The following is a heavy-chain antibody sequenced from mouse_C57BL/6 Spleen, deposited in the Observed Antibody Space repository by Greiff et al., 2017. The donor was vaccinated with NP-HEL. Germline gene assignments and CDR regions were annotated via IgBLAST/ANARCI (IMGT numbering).Heavy chain of an antibody. J-gene: IGHJ2*01. CDR3: TSITTVVAFDY. D-gene: IGHD1-1*01. V-gene: IGHV5-9-1*02. CDR1: GFTFSSYA. CDR2: ISSGGDYI. Sequence: EVKLMESGEGLVKPGGSLKLSCAASGFTFSSYAMSWVRQTPEKRLEWVAYISSGGDYIYYADTVKGRFTISRDNARNTLYLQMSSLKSEDTAMYYCTSITTVVAFDYWGQGTTLTVSS.